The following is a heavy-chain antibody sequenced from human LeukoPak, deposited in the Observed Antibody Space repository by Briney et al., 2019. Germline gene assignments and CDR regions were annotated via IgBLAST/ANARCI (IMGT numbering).Heavy chain of an antibody. CDR3: ARRFDS. CDR2: ITTSSSV. J-gene: IGHJ4*02. V-gene: IGHV3-48*01. Sequence: GGSLRLSCAASGFTFSSYNMNRVRQAPGKGLEWVSSITTSSSVFYADSVKGRFTISRDNAQNSLYLQMNSLRADDTAVYYCARRFDSWGRGTLVTVSS. CDR1: GFTFSSYN.